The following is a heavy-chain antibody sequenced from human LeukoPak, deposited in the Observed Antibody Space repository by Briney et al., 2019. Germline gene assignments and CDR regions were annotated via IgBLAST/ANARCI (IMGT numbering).Heavy chain of an antibody. V-gene: IGHV3-21*01. D-gene: IGHD5-12*01. J-gene: IGHJ4*02. CDR3: ARASHLTWISDY. Sequence: PGGSLRLSCAASGFTFSNYNMNWVRQAPGKGLEWVSSITSSSSYIYYADSVKGRFTISRDNAKNTLYLQMNSLRAEDTAVYYCARASHLTWISDYWGQGTLVTVSS. CDR1: GFTFSNYN. CDR2: ITSSSSYI.